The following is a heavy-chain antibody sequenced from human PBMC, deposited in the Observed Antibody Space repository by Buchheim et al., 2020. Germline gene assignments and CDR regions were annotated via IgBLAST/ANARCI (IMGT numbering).Heavy chain of an antibody. J-gene: IGHJ2*01. CDR2: ISYTGSS. CDR1: GGSIGSGDFY. Sequence: QVQLQESGPGLVKPSQTLSLTCTVSGGSIGSGDFYWSWIRQTPGKGLEWIGYISYTGSSYYTPSLKSRVSISEDTSNNQFSLKLSSVTAADTAVFFCARSSIAATGSVWNFDLWGRGT. D-gene: IGHD6-6*01. CDR3: ARSSIAATGSVWNFDL. V-gene: IGHV4-30-4*01.